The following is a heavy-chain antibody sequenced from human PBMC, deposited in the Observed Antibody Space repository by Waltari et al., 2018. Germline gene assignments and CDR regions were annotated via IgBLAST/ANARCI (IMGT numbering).Heavy chain of an antibody. D-gene: IGHD2-8*02. CDR3: ALVNGSPYNWFDP. V-gene: IGHV4-59*01. Sequence: QVQLQESGPGLVKPSETLSLTCTVSGGSISSYYWSWIRQPQGKGLEWIGYIYYSGSTNYNPSLKSRVTISVDTSKNQFSLKLSSVTAADTAVYYCALVNGSPYNWFDPWGQGTLVTVSS. J-gene: IGHJ5*02. CDR2: IYYSGST. CDR1: GGSISSYY.